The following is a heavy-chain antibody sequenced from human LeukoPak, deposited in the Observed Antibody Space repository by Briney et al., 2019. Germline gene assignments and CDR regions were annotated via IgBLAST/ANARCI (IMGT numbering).Heavy chain of an antibody. CDR1: GFTFSSYG. Sequence: PGGSLRLSCAASGFTFSSYGMHWVRQAPGKGLEWVAVIWYDGSNKYYADSVKGRFTISRDNSKNTLYLQMNGLRAEDTAVYYCARDVGGVAGHTRGSYYGMDVWGQGTAVTVSS. V-gene: IGHV3-33*01. D-gene: IGHD6-19*01. J-gene: IGHJ6*02. CDR2: IWYDGSNK. CDR3: ARDVGGVAGHTRGSYYGMDV.